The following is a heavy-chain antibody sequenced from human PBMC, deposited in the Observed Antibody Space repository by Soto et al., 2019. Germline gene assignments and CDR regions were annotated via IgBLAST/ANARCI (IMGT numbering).Heavy chain of an antibody. V-gene: IGHV4-39*01. CDR2: IYYSGST. D-gene: IGHD1-7*01. J-gene: IGHJ6*02. CDR3: ARLNAGTTYYYYGMDV. CDR1: GASVSSSSYY. Sequence: SETLSLTCTVSGASVSSSSYYWGWIRQPPGKGLEWIGSIYYSGSTYYNPSLNSRVTISVDTSKNQFSLKLSSVTAADTAVYYCARLNAGTTYYYYGMDVWGQGTTVT.